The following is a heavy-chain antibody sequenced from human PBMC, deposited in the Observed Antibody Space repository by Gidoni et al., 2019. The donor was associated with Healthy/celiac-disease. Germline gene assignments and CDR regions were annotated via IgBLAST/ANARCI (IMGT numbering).Heavy chain of an antibody. CDR3: ARDLEDYSNYDYNWFDP. CDR2: IKQDGSEK. V-gene: IGHV3-7*01. D-gene: IGHD4-4*01. Sequence: EVQLVESGGGLVQPGGSLRLSCAASGFTFSSYWMSWVRQAPGKGLEWVANIKQDGSEKYYVDSVKGRFTISRDNAKNSLYLQMNSLRAEDTAVYYCARDLEDYSNYDYNWFDPWGQGTLVTVSS. J-gene: IGHJ5*02. CDR1: GFTFSSYW.